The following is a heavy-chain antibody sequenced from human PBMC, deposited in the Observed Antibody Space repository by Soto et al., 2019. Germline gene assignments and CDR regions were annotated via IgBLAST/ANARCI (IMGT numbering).Heavy chain of an antibody. V-gene: IGHV3-23*01. CDR3: AKDQVVPAATPYYYYYYGMDV. D-gene: IGHD2-2*01. CDR1: GFTFSSYS. J-gene: IGHJ6*02. CDR2: FRSGGDDDTA. Sequence: PGGSLRLSCAASGFTFSSYSMSWVRQAPGKGLEWVSGFRSGGDDDTAYYADSVRGRFTISRDNSKNTLYLQMNSLRAEDTAVYYCAKDQVVPAATPYYYYYYGMDVWGQGTTVTVSS.